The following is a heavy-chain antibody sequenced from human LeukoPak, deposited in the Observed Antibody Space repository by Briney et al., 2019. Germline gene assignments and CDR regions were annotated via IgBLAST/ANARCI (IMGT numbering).Heavy chain of an antibody. V-gene: IGHV3-21*04. CDR1: GFTFISYS. CDR3: AREPSKYYYDGSGPDLTY. D-gene: IGHD3-22*01. CDR2: ISSSSSYI. J-gene: IGHJ4*02. Sequence: GGSLRLSCAASGFTFISYSMTWFRQAPGKGLEWVSSISSSSSYIYYADSVKGRFTISRDNSKNTLYLQMNSLRAEDTAVYYCAREPSKYYYDGSGPDLTYWGQGTLVTVSS.